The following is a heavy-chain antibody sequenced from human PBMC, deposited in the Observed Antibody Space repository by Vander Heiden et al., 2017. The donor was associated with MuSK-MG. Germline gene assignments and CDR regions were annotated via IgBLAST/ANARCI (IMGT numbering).Heavy chain of an antibody. D-gene: IGHD4-17*01. CDR1: GYSISSGYY. CDR3: ARLGGLYGGNSVDI. V-gene: IGHV4-38-2*01. Sequence: ESGPGLVKPSETLSLTCAVSGYSISSGYYWGWIRQPPGKGLEWIGSIYHSGSTYYNPSLKSRVTISVDTSKNQFSLKLSSVTAADTAVYYCARLGGLYGGNSVDIWGQGTMVTVSS. CDR2: IYHSGST. J-gene: IGHJ3*02.